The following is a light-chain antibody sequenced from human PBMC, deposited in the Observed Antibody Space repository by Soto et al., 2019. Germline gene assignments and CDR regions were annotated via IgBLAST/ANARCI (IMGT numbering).Light chain of an antibody. CDR3: QQYNDYSWT. Sequence: DIQMTQSPSTLSASVGDRVTITCRASQSISTWLAWYQQKPGKAPNLLIYKASTLESGVPSRFSGSGSGTEFTLTISSLQPDDFATYYCQQYNDYSWTFDQGTKVEIK. V-gene: IGKV1-5*03. CDR2: KAS. J-gene: IGKJ1*01. CDR1: QSISTW.